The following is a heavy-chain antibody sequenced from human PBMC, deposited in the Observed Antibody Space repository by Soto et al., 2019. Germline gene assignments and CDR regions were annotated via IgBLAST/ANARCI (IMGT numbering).Heavy chain of an antibody. V-gene: IGHV3-11*01. CDR3: ASHYDMWSGYLSPVDY. CDR1: GFTFSDYY. Sequence: GGSLRLSCAASGFTFSDYYMSWIRQAPGKGLEWISYIDTSSTKIYYADSVKGRFTISRDNAKNSLYLEMNSLRDEDTAVYYCASHYDMWSGYLSPVDYWGQGTLVTVSS. D-gene: IGHD3-3*01. CDR2: IDTSSTKI. J-gene: IGHJ4*02.